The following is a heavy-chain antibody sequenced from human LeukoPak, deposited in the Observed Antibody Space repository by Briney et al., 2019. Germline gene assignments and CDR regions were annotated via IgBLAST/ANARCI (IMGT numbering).Heavy chain of an antibody. CDR1: GGTFSNFG. CDR3: ARDNSVRDEAWWFNP. D-gene: IGHD5-24*01. Sequence: SVKVSCKASGGTFSNFGFSWVRQAPGQGLEWMGGIIPIFRTATYAQKFQGRVTLTRDMSTSTDYLELSSLRSEDTAVYYCARDNSVRDEAWWFNPWGQGTLVTVSS. V-gene: IGHV1-69*05. J-gene: IGHJ5*02. CDR2: IIPIFRTA.